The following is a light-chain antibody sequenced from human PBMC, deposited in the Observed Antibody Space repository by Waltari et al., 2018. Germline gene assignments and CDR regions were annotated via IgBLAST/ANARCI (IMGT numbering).Light chain of an antibody. V-gene: IGKV2-28*01. CDR3: MQALQTPFT. J-gene: IGKJ3*01. CDR1: QSLLHSNGYSF. Sequence: DIVMTQSPLSLPVTPEEPASISCRSSQSLLHSNGYSFLDWYLQKPGQSPQLLIYLGSNLASGVPDRFSGSGSGTDFTLKISRVEAEDVGVYYCMQALQTPFTFGPGTKVDIK. CDR2: LGS.